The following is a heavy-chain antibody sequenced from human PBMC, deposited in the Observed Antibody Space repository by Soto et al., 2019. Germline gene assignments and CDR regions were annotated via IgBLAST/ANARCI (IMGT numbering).Heavy chain of an antibody. Sequence: QVQLVQSGAEVKKPGASVNVSCKASGYTFTSYAMHWVRQAPGQRLEWMGWINAGNGNTKYSQKFQGRVTITRDTSASTAYMELSSLRSEDTAVYYCARPYVGAGYFDYWGQGTLVTVSS. CDR1: GYTFTSYA. CDR3: ARPYVGAGYFDY. V-gene: IGHV1-3*01. CDR2: INAGNGNT. D-gene: IGHD1-26*01. J-gene: IGHJ4*02.